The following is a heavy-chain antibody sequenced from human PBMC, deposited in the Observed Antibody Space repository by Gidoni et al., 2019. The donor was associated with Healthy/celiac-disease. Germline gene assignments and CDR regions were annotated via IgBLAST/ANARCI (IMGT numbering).Heavy chain of an antibody. V-gene: IGHV3-21*01. J-gene: IGHJ4*02. CDR1: GFTFSSYR. CDR2: ISSSRSYI. CDR3: ARELKIAVAGFDY. D-gene: IGHD6-19*01. Sequence: EVQLVESGGGLVKPGGSLRLSCAASGFTFSSYRMNWVRQAPGKGLEWVSSISSSRSYIYYADSVKGRFTISRDNAKNSLYLQMNSLRAEDTAVYYCARELKIAVAGFDYWGQGTLVTVSS.